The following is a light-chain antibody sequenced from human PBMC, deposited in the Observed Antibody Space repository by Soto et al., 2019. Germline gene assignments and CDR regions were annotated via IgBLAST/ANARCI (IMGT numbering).Light chain of an antibody. CDR2: AVS. CDR3: QQYDNWPQYT. Sequence: EIVMTQSPATLSVPPGERATLFCRASRNIGGKLAWFQQKPGQAPTLLMYAVSTRAAGVPPRFSGSGSGTEFTXXISXLQSEDFAVYYCQQYDNWPQYTFGQGIKLEIK. V-gene: IGKV3-15*01. J-gene: IGKJ2*01. CDR1: RNIGGK.